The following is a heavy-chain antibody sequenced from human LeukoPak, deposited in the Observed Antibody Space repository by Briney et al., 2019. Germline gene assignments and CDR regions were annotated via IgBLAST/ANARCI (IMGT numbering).Heavy chain of an antibody. Sequence: GESLKISCKGSGYSFTSYWIGWVRQMPGKGLEWMGIIYPGDSDTRYSPSFQGQVTISADKSISTAYLQWSSLKASDTAMYYCARHGPFIEAWEWFDPWGQGTLVTVSS. J-gene: IGHJ5*02. CDR1: GYSFTSYW. D-gene: IGHD6-13*01. V-gene: IGHV5-51*01. CDR3: ARHGPFIEAWEWFDP. CDR2: IYPGDSDT.